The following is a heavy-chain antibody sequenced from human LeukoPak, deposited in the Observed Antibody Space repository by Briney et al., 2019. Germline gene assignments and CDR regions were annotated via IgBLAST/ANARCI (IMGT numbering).Heavy chain of an antibody. CDR2: IYYSGST. D-gene: IGHD2-21*02. CDR3: ARDLASCAGDCYSDGFDY. CDR1: GGSISGYY. V-gene: IGHV4-59*01. J-gene: IGHJ4*02. Sequence: SETLSLTCTVSGGSISGYYWSWIWQPPGKGLEWIGYIYYSGSTNYNPSLKSRVTISVDTSKNQFSLKLSSVTAADTAVYYCARDLASCAGDCYSDGFDYWGQGTLVTVSS.